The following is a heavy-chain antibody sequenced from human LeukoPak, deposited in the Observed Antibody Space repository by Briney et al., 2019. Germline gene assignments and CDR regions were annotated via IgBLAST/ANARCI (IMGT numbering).Heavy chain of an antibody. CDR2: IYYSGST. CDR3: ARNSGSYVGFNY. Sequence: SETLSLTCAVSGDSISSGDYSWSWIRQPPGKGLEWIGYIYYSGSTYYNPSLKSRVSISIDGSKNQFSLKLTSVTAADTAVYYCARNSGSYVGFNYWGQGTLVTVSS. D-gene: IGHD3-10*01. V-gene: IGHV4-30-2*01. CDR1: GDSISSGDYS. J-gene: IGHJ4*02.